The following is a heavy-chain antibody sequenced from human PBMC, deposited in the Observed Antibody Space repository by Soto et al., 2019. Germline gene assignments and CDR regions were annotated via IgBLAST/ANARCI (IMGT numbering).Heavy chain of an antibody. CDR1: GGSISSYF. V-gene: IGHV4-59*08. J-gene: IGHJ3*02. D-gene: IGHD2-15*01. CDR3: ARATVATARGAFDI. Sequence: SETLSLTCTVSGGSISSYFWSWIRQPPGKGLEWIGYIYSSGSPNYNPSLKSRITMSIDTPKNQFSLKLSSVTAADTAVYYCARATVATARGAFDIWGQGTLVTVSS. CDR2: IYSSGSP.